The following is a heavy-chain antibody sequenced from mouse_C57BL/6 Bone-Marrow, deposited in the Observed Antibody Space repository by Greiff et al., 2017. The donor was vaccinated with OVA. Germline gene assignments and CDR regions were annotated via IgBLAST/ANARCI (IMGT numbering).Heavy chain of an antibody. CDR3: AGWYY. CDR2: INPSTGGT. V-gene: IGHV1-42*01. Sequence: VQLKQPGPELVKPGASVKISCKASGYSFTGYYMNWVKQSPEKSLEWIGEINPSTGGTTYNQKFKAKATLTVDKSSRTAYTQHKSLTSEDSAVYYCAGWYYWGQGTTLTVSS. CDR1: GYSFTGYY. J-gene: IGHJ2*01.